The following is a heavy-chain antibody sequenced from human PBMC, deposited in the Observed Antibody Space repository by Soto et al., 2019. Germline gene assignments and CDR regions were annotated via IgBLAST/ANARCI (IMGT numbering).Heavy chain of an antibody. CDR1: GYSISSSNW. Sequence: QVQLQESGPGLVKPSDTLSLTCAVSGYSISSSNWWGWIRQPPGKGLEWIGYIYYSGTTYYNPSLKSRVNMSVDTAKNQFSLKLTSVTAVDTGVYYCARREIQGPIDYWGQGTLVTVSP. D-gene: IGHD1-26*01. V-gene: IGHV4-28*01. CDR3: ARREIQGPIDY. CDR2: IYYSGTT. J-gene: IGHJ4*02.